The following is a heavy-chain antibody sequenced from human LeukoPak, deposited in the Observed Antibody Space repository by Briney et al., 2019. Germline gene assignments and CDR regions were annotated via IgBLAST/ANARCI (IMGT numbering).Heavy chain of an antibody. CDR1: VYTFTGYY. CDR3: ARATAENDY. J-gene: IGHJ4*02. Sequence: ASVTVSFMSCVYTFTGYYMHWVRQAPGQGGEWMGWINPKSGGTNYLQKFQGRVTMTRDTSISTAYMELSRLRSDDTAVYYCARATAENDYWGQGTLVTVSS. CDR2: INPKSGGT. V-gene: IGHV1-2*02. D-gene: IGHD1-14*01.